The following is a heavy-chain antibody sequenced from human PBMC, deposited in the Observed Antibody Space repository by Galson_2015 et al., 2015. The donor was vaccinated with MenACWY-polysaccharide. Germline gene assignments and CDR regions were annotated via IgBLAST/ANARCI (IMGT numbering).Heavy chain of an antibody. D-gene: IGHD1-26*01. V-gene: IGHV3-30*02. J-gene: IGHJ4*02. CDR1: GFIFSNYG. CDR2: VPDDGSNE. CDR3: ATDSSRPLVGAPVSRFEY. Sequence: CAASGFIFSNYGMHWVRQAPGKVLEWGSFVPDDGSNEYYADLVRGRFIFSRDNSKNTVSLEMNSLRPEDTAVYYCATDSSRPLVGAPVSRFEYWGQGTLVTVSS.